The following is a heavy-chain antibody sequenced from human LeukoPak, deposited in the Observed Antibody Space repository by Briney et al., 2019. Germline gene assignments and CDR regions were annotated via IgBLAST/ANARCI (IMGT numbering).Heavy chain of an antibody. CDR1: GLAFSYYW. J-gene: IGHJ4*02. Sequence: PGGSLRLSCAASGLAFSYYWMSWVRQAPGKGLEWVANIKQNGSEKHYVDSVRGRFTVSRDNAKNSLYLQMNSPRAEDTAVYYCAVYYSFGPIAYWGQGTLVTVSS. CDR3: AVYYSFGPIAY. V-gene: IGHV3-7*01. D-gene: IGHD3-10*01. CDR2: IKQNGSEK.